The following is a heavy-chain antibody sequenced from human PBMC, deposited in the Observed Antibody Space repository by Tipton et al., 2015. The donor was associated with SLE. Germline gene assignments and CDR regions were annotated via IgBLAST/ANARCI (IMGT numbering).Heavy chain of an antibody. CDR2: IYYSGST. D-gene: IGHD6-13*01. CDR3: ARREIAAAVYFDY. CDR1: GGSISSSSYY. Sequence: TLSLTCTVSGGSISSSSYYWGWIRPPPGKGLEWIGSIYYSGSTYYNPSLKSRVTISVDTSKNQLSLKLSSVTAADTAVYYCARREIAAAVYFDYWGQGTLVTVSS. J-gene: IGHJ4*02. V-gene: IGHV4-39*01.